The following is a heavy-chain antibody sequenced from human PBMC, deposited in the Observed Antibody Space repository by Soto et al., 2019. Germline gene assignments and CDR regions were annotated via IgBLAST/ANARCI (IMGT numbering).Heavy chain of an antibody. V-gene: IGHV3-33*01. Sequence: PGGSLRLSCAASGFTFSSYGMHWVRQAPGKGLEWVAVIWYDGSNKYYAEYVKGRFTISRDNSKNKLYLQMNSLRAEDTAVYYCARDFSGVIRIYYYYYMDVWGKGTTVTVSS. CDR1: GFTFSSYG. J-gene: IGHJ6*03. CDR2: IWYDGSNK. CDR3: ARDFSGVIRIYYYYYMDV. D-gene: IGHD3-22*01.